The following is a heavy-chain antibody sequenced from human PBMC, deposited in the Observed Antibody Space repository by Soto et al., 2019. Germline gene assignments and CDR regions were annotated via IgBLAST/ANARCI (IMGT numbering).Heavy chain of an antibody. J-gene: IGHJ4*02. CDR1: GYSISSGYY. CDR2: IYHSGST. Sequence: SETLSLTCTVSGYSISSGYYWGWIRQPPGKGLEWIGSIYHSGSTYYNPSLKSRVTISVDTSKNQFSLKLSSVTAADTAVYYCARAKTSFRSGSYFDYWGQGTLVTVSS. CDR3: ARAKTSFRSGSYFDY. D-gene: IGHD3-3*01. V-gene: IGHV4-38-2*02.